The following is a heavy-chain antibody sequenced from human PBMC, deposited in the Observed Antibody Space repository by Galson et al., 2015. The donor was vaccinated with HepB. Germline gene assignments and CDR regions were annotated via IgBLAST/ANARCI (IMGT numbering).Heavy chain of an antibody. CDR2: ISYDGNTK. Sequence: SLRLSCAASGFIFSDYGMHWVRQAPGKGLEWVAVISYDGNTKFYADSVKGRFTISRDNSKSTLYVQMDSLRAEDTAVYYCAKDLALTASYYYLGMDVGGQGTTVTVSS. CDR1: GFIFSDYG. CDR3: AKDLALTASYYYLGMDV. J-gene: IGHJ6*02. D-gene: IGHD2-21*02. V-gene: IGHV3-30*18.